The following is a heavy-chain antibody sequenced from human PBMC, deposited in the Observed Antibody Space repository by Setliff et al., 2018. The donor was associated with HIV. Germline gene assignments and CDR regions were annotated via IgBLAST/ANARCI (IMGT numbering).Heavy chain of an antibody. CDR2: INTNGGGT. V-gene: IGHV1-46*04. J-gene: IGHJ6*02. CDR1: GYTFTSYH. Sequence: ASVKVSCKASGYTFTSYHLHWLRQAPGQGLEWMGIINTNGGGTNYALKLQGRVTLTRDTSTGTAYMELRSLTSDDTGVYYCARDVEHMMDVWGQGTTVTVSS. CDR3: ARDVEHMMDV.